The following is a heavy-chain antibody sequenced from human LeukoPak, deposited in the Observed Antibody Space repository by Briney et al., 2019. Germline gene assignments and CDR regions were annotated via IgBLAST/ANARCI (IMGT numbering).Heavy chain of an antibody. V-gene: IGHV3-30-3*01. CDR2: ISYDGSNK. CDR3: AKELGDPDY. Sequence: PGESLRLSCAASGFTFNRYSKHWVRPAPDKGLEWVAVISYDGSNKYYSDSVKGRFTISRDNSKNTLYLQMNSPRAEDTAVYYCAKELGDPDYWGQGTLVTVSS. CDR1: GFTFNRYS. D-gene: IGHD1-26*01. J-gene: IGHJ4*02.